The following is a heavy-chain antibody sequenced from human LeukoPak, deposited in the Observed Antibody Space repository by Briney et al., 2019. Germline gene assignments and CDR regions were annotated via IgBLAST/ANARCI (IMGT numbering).Heavy chain of an antibody. J-gene: IGHJ4*02. CDR2: IYPGDSDI. CDR1: GSSFTSYW. V-gene: IGHV5-51*01. D-gene: IGHD2-15*01. CDR3: ARLHCSGSSCYSGSAYFFDY. Sequence: GESLKISCKGSGSSFTSYWIAWVRQMPGGGQDWMGIIYPGDSDIRYSPSFQGQVTISADRSISTAYLQWSSLKASDSAMYYCARLHCSGSSCYSGSAYFFDYWGQGTLVTVSS.